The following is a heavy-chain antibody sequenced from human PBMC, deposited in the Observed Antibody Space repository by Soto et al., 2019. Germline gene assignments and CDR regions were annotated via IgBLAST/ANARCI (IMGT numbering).Heavy chain of an antibody. CDR2: IKQDGSEK. V-gene: IGHV3-7*03. J-gene: IGHJ6*02. D-gene: IGHD6-13*01. CDR3: ARDDSSSWYFYYYGMDV. Sequence: GGSLRLSCAASGFTFSSYWMSWVRQSPGKGLEWVANIKQDGSEKYYVDSVKGRFTISRDNAKNSLYLQMNSLRAEDTAVYYCARDDSSSWYFYYYGMDVWGQGTTVTSP. CDR1: GFTFSSYW.